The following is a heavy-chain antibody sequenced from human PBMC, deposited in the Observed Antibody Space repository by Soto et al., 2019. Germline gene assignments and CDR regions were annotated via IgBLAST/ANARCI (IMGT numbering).Heavy chain of an antibody. CDR3: ASSCRYWGIDY. V-gene: IGHV1-3*05. D-gene: IGHD7-27*01. CDR1: GYTFTSYA. J-gene: IGHJ4*02. CDR2: MNAGNGNT. Sequence: QVKLVQSGDEEKKPGASVKDSCKASGYTFTSYAMHWVRQAPGQGLEWMGGMNAGNGNTKYSQKFQGIVTITRDTSASTDYMELSSQRSEDTAVYYCASSCRYWGIDYWGQGTLVTVSS.